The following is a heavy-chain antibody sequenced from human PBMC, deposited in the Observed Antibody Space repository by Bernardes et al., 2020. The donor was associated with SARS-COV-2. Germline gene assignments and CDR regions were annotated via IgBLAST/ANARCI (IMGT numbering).Heavy chain of an antibody. Sequence: SETLSLTCTVSGGSISGSRYYWGWIRQPPGKGLEWIGTIYHTGSTYYNPSLESRVTMSVDTSKNQFSLKLSSVIAADTAVYYCARQDLYYTPTSFGDYWGQGTLVTVSS. V-gene: IGHV4-39*01. CDR3: ARQDLYYTPTSFGDY. D-gene: IGHD3-3*01. J-gene: IGHJ4*02. CDR2: IYHTGST. CDR1: GGSISGSRYY.